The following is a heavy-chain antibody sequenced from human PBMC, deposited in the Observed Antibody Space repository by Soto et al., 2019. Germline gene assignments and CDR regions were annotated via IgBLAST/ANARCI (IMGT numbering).Heavy chain of an antibody. Sequence: SGPTLVNPTQTLTLTCTFSGFSLSTSGVGVGWIRQPPGKALEWLALIYWDDDKRYSPSLKSRLTITKDTSKNQVVLTMTNMDPVDTATYYYANRTYCSSKRYYDNWFDTWGQGTLVTVSS. V-gene: IGHV2-5*02. D-gene: IGHD2-2*01. CDR1: GFSLSTSGVG. J-gene: IGHJ5*02. CDR2: IYWDDDK. CDR3: ANRTYCSSKRYYDNWFDT.